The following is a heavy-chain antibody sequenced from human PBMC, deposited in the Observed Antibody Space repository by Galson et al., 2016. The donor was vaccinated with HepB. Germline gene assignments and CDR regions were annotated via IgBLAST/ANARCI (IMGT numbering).Heavy chain of an antibody. V-gene: IGHV4-4*07. J-gene: IGHJ5*02. CDR1: GASVSDYY. D-gene: IGHD3-10*01. CDR3: ARVSPARDVWSREFYDH. CDR2: FYISGTT. Sequence: SETLSLTCAASGASVSDYYWSWIRQPAGKGLEWVGRFYISGTTNYNPSLRSRVAMSVDTSANLFSLKLLSVTAADTAIYYRARVSPARDVWSREFYDHWGQGALVTVSS.